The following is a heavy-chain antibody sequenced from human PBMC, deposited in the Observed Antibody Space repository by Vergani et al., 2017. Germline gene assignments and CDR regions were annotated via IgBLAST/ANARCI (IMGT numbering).Heavy chain of an antibody. CDR3: ARDHWGGTVVGSGDPFDI. D-gene: IGHD3-16*01. CDR1: GSAASRGRYS. Sequence: QVQLQESGPGLLKPSQTLSLTCPGSGSAASRGRYSWSWIRQTAGKKLKKLEWIGRIYMTGATTYNPSFKNRVTISMDKSKNQFSLILKSVTAADTAVYFCARDHWGGTVVGSGDPFDIWGHGTMVTVSS. J-gene: IGHJ3*02. V-gene: IGHV4-61*02. CDR2: IYMTGAT.